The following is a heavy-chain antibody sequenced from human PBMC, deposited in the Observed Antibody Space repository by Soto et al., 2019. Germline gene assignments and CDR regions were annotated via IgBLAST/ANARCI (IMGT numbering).Heavy chain of an antibody. Sequence: SETLSLTCTVSGGSISSYYWSWIRQPPGKGLEWIGYIYYSGSTNYNPSLKSRVTISVDTSKNQFSLKLSSVTAADTAVHYCARSGYYPDGMAVWGQGTTVTVSS. V-gene: IGHV4-59*01. CDR3: ARSGYYPDGMAV. D-gene: IGHD3-3*01. CDR2: IYYSGST. J-gene: IGHJ6*02. CDR1: GGSISSYY.